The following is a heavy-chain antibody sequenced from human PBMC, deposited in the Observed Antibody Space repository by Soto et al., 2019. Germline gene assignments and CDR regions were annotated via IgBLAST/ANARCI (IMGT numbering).Heavy chain of an antibody. J-gene: IGHJ3*02. CDR3: ASFYYFDTSGYYYDT. V-gene: IGHV4-39*01. D-gene: IGHD3-22*01. CDR1: VGSSSSSTYY. CDR2: IYYSGNT. Sequence: PSETLSLACTVSVGSSSSSTYYWDWILQPPGKGLERIGSIYYSGNTYYTPSLKSRVTLSVDTSKNQFSLKLTSVTAADTAIYYCASFYYFDTSGYYYDTWGQGTMVTVSS.